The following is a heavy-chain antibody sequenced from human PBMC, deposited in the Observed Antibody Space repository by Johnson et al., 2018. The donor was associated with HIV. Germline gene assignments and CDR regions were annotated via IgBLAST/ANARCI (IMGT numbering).Heavy chain of an antibody. V-gene: IGHV3-30*04. Sequence: QMLLVESGGGVVQPGRSLRLSCAASGFTFSSYPMHWVRQAPGKGLEWLAVISYDGSNKYYADSVKGRFTISRANSKNTLYLQINSLRAEDTAVYYCAKDGGARGSSWYEGVFDIWGQGTMVTVSS. J-gene: IGHJ3*02. D-gene: IGHD6-13*01. CDR3: AKDGGARGSSWYEGVFDI. CDR1: GFTFSSYP. CDR2: ISYDGSNK.